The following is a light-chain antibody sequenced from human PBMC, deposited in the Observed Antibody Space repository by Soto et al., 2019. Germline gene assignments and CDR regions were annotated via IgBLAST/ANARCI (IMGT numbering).Light chain of an antibody. CDR2: SSS. V-gene: IGKV3-20*01. J-gene: IGKJ5*01. CDR1: QSISSTL. Sequence: EIELTQSPGTLSLSPGERATLSCRASQSISSTLLAWYQQKTGQAPRLLIYSSSIRATGIPDRFSGSASGTDFTLTINRLEPEDFAVYYCQLYGISPHFGQGTRLEIK. CDR3: QLYGISPH.